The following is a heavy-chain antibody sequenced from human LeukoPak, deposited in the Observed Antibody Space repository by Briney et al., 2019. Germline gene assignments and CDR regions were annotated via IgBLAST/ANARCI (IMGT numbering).Heavy chain of an antibody. D-gene: IGHD6-6*01. V-gene: IGHV3-9*01. CDR3: AKGGIAARPLDY. J-gene: IGHJ4*02. CDR2: ISWNSGSI. Sequence: GGSLRLSCAASGFTFDDYAMHWVRQAPGKGLEWVSGISWNSGSIGYADSVKGRFTISRDNAKNSLYLRMNSLRAEDTALYYCAKGGIAARPLDYWGQGTLVTVSS. CDR1: GFTFDDYA.